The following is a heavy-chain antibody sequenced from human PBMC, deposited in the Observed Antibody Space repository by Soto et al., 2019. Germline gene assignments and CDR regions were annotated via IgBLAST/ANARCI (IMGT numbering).Heavy chain of an antibody. CDR2: IVVGSVNT. CDR3: AAPTPAGYYGMDV. J-gene: IGHJ6*02. Sequence: SVKVSCKASGFTFTSSAVQWVRQARGQRLEWIGWIVVGSVNTNYAQKFQERVTITRDMSTSTAYMELSSLRSEDTAVYYCAAPTPAGYYGMDVWGQGTTVTVSS. V-gene: IGHV1-58*01. CDR1: GFTFTSSA.